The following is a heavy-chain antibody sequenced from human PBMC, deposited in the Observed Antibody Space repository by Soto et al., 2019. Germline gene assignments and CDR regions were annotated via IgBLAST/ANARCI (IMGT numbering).Heavy chain of an antibody. D-gene: IGHD1-26*01. CDR3: AGDVLSGSYRFEY. CDR2: IFTSGGT. Sequence: SETLSLTCSVSSGSINSYQWSWIRQPPGKGLEWIGYIFTSGGTTYNPSLKSRVTISVDTSKNQFSLKLSSVTAADTAVYYCAGDVLSGSYRFEYWGQGTLVTVSS. CDR1: SGSINSYQ. J-gene: IGHJ4*02. V-gene: IGHV4-4*08.